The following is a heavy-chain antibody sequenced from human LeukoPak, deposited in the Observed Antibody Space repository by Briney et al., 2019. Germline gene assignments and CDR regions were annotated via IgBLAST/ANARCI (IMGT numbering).Heavy chain of an antibody. CDR2: IYTSGST. CDR3: ARELVVPAAIGWFDP. V-gene: IGHV4-61*02. Sequence: SETLSLTCTVSGGSISSGSYCLSWIRQPAGKGLEWIGRIYTSGSTNYNPSLKSRVTISVDTSKNQFSLKLSSVTAADTAVYYCARELVVPAAIGWFDPWGQGTLVTVSS. CDR1: GGSISSGSYC. J-gene: IGHJ5*02. D-gene: IGHD2-2*02.